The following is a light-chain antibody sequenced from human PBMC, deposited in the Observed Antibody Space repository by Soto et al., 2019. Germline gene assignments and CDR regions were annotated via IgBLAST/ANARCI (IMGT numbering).Light chain of an antibody. V-gene: IGKV1-27*01. CDR1: QGISNY. Sequence: DIKMTESPSSLSASVRDRFTITCLASQGISNYLDWYQKKQGKVPKLLIYAASTLQSGVPSRLSGSGSRTDLTLTITSMQTEDIGTYYCQQTDTLPSTFGQGTRLEIK. CDR2: AAS. J-gene: IGKJ5*01. CDR3: QQTDTLPST.